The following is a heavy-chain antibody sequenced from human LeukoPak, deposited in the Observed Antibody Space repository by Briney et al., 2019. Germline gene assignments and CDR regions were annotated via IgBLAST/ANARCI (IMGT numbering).Heavy chain of an antibody. CDR3: ARVAAGYFVNYFDY. D-gene: IGHD6-13*01. CDR2: ISSSSSTI. J-gene: IGHJ4*02. V-gene: IGHV3-48*02. Sequence: GGSLRLSCAASGFTFSSYSMNWVRQAPGKGLEWVSYISSSSSTIYYVDSVKGRFAISRDNAKNSLYLQMNSLRDEDTAVYYCARVAAGYFVNYFDYWGQGTLVTVSS. CDR1: GFTFSSYS.